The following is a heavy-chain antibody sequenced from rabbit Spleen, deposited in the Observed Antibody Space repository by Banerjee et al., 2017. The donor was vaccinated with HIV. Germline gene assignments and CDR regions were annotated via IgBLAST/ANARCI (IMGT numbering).Heavy chain of an antibody. CDR1: GVSFSSNHY. Sequence: QSLEESGGDLVKPGASLTLTCTASGVSFSSNHYMCWVRQAPGKGLEWIACIYVGSGGGTKYESWEKSRFTIAKAWSAKVTLEITILTVAVTTTYFCAKDLPGDNGCNFYLSGPSTLVT. CDR2: IYVGSGGGT. J-gene: IGHJ4*01. V-gene: IGHV1S40*01. D-gene: IGHD7-1*01. CDR3: AKDLPGDNGCNFYL.